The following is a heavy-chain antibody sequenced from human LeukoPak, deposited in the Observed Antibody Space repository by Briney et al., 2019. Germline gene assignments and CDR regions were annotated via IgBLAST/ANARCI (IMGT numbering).Heavy chain of an antibody. CDR3: ARRCSSSCFDS. V-gene: IGHV5-51*01. D-gene: IGHD6-6*01. Sequence: GESLKISCKGSGYSFISYWIGWLRQMPGKGLEWMGMIYPGDSDTRYSPSFQGQVTISADRTISTAYLQWSSLKASDTAMYYCARRCSSSCFDSWGQGTLVTVSS. J-gene: IGHJ4*02. CDR1: GYSFISYW. CDR2: IYPGDSDT.